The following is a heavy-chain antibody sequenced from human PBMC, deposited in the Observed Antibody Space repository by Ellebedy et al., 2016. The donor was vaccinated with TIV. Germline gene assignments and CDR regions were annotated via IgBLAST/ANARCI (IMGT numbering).Heavy chain of an antibody. CDR3: ASPTRDGYRNYYYMDV. Sequence: PGGSLRLSCAASGFTFSRYWMHWVRQAPGEGLVWVSRINSDGSTTNYADSVRGRFTISRDNAKNTLYLQMNSLRAEDTAVYYCASPTRDGYRNYYYMDVWGKGTTVTVSS. CDR1: GFTFSRYW. V-gene: IGHV3-74*01. J-gene: IGHJ6*03. CDR2: INSDGSTT. D-gene: IGHD5-24*01.